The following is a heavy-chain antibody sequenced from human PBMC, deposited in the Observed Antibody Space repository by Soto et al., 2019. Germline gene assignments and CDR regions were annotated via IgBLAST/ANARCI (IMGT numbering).Heavy chain of an antibody. V-gene: IGHV1-18*01. CDR3: AREGLYCSGSSCYSVHAFDI. CDR1: GYTFTSYG. CDR2: ISAYNGNT. Sequence: ASVKFSCKASGYTFTSYGISWVRQAPGQGLEWMGWISAYNGNTNYAQKLQGRVTMTTDTSTSTAYMELRSLRSDDTAVYYCAREGLYCSGSSCYSVHAFDIWGQGTMVTVSS. J-gene: IGHJ3*02. D-gene: IGHD2-15*01.